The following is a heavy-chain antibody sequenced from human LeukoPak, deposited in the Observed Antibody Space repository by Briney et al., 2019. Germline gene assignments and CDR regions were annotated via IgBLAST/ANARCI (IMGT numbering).Heavy chain of an antibody. V-gene: IGHV3-30*02. D-gene: IGHD1-14*01. J-gene: IGHJ3*02. CDR1: GFAFRSYG. CDR2: IRNDASDK. Sequence: PGGSLRLSCATSGFAFRSYGMHWVRQAPGKGLEWVAFIRNDASDKYYADSVKGRFTIFRDNAKNSLYLQMNSLRAEDTAVYYCAVLPQMITNDAFDIWGQGTMVTVSS. CDR3: AVLPQMITNDAFDI.